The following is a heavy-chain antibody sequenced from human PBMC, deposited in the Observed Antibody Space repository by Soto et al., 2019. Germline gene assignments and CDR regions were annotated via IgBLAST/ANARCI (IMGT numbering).Heavy chain of an antibody. CDR1: GFTFSVSG. V-gene: IGHV3-30*18. Sequence: QVQLVESGGGVVQPGRSLRLSCAASGFTFSVSGIHWVRQAPGKGLEWVAVISHDGGDKYYADSVKGRFTISRDNSKKTVYLQMNSLRAEDTAVYYCAKDPGMGSSGGAYYYYGMDVWGQGTTVTVSS. CDR2: ISHDGGDK. D-gene: IGHD3-10*01. CDR3: AKDPGMGSSGGAYYYYGMDV. J-gene: IGHJ6*02.